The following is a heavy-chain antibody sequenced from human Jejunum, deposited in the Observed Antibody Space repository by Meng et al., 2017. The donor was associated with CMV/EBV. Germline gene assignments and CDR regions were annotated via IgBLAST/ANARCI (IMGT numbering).Heavy chain of an antibody. CDR3: ARSTTVTDFDS. J-gene: IGHJ4*02. CDR1: GYTFTNYW. CDR2: IYPGDSDT. Sequence: KGSGYTFTNYWIGWVRQMPGKGLECMGIIYPGDSDTKYSPSFQGQVTISADKSINTAYLQWSSLQAPDTAMYYCARSTTVTDFDSWGQGTRVTVSS. D-gene: IGHD4-11*01. V-gene: IGHV5-51*01.